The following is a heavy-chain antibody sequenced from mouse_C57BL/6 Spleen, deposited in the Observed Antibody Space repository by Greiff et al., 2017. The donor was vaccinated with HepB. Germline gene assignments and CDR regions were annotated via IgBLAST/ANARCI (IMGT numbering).Heavy chain of an antibody. Sequence: QVQLQQSGAELVRPGTSVKMSCKASGYTFTNYWIGWAKQRPGHGLEWIGDIYPGGGYTNYNEKFKGKATLTADKSSSTAYMQFSSLTSEASAIYYCASGGDYSNPFDDWGQGTTLTVAS. CDR2: IYPGGGYT. J-gene: IGHJ2*01. D-gene: IGHD2-5*01. CDR1: GYTFTNYW. V-gene: IGHV1-63*01. CDR3: ASGGDYSNPFDD.